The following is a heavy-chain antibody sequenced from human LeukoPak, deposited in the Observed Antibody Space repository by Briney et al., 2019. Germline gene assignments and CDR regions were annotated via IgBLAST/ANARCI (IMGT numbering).Heavy chain of an antibody. CDR3: ARDVSGGVGRYFDWPDAFDI. Sequence: GGSLTLACAASGFTLTSYETNWVRQAPGKGLEWDSYISSSGSNINYTDSVKGRFTISRDNAKNSLYLQMNSLRAEDTAVYYCARDVSGGVGRYFDWPDAFDIWGQGTMVTVSS. D-gene: IGHD3-9*01. CDR1: GFTLTSYE. CDR2: ISSSGSNI. V-gene: IGHV3-48*03. J-gene: IGHJ3*02.